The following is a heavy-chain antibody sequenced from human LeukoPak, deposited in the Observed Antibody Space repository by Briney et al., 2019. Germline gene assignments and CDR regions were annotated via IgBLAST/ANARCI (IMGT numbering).Heavy chain of an antibody. Sequence: GGSLRLSCAASGFIFSSYSMNWVRQAPGKGLEWVSSISSSSNYIYYADSVKGRFTISRDNAKNSLYLQMKSLRAEDTAVYYCARGKTSQNIVTRKTYNWFDPWGQGTLVTVSS. V-gene: IGHV3-21*01. D-gene: IGHD2/OR15-2a*01. CDR2: ISSSSNYI. CDR3: ARGKTSQNIVTRKTYNWFDP. J-gene: IGHJ5*02. CDR1: GFIFSSYS.